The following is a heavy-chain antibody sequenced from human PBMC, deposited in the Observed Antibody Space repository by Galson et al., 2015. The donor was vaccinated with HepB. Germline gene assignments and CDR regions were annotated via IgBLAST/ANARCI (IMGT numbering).Heavy chain of an antibody. V-gene: IGHV3-74*01. CDR2: INGDGRRT. D-gene: IGHD2/OR15-2a*01. J-gene: IGHJ3*02. CDR3: ARYCDSVSCHNAAFDI. CDR1: GFTFSSYW. Sequence: SLRLSCAASGFTFSSYWLNWVRQVPGKGPVWVSRINGDGRRTSYADSVKGRFTISRDNAKDTLYLQMNSLRDEDTAVYYCARYCDSVSCHNAAFDIWGQGTMVTVSS.